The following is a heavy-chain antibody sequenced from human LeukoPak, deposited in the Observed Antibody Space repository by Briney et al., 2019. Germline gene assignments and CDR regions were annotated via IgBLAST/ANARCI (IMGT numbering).Heavy chain of an antibody. J-gene: IGHJ4*02. D-gene: IGHD6-6*01. CDR3: ARDSVYSSSIDY. CDR2: IYHSGST. V-gene: IGHV4-30-2*01. CDR1: GGSISSGGYY. Sequence: SQTLSLTCTVSGGSISSGGYYWSWIRQPPGKGLEWIGYIYHSGSTYYNPSLKSRVTISVDRSKNQFSLKLSSVTAADTAVYYCARDSVYSSSIDYWGQGTLVTVSS.